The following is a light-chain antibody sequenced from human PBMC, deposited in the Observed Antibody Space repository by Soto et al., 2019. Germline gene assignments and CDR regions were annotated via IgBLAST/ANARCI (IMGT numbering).Light chain of an antibody. Sequence: DIQMTQSPPTLSASVGDRVTITCRASQSISSWLAWYQQKPGKAPKLLIYDASSLESGVPSRFSGSGSGTKFTHTISSLQPDDFATYYCQQYNSFSWTFGQGTKVEIK. V-gene: IGKV1-5*01. CDR3: QQYNSFSWT. J-gene: IGKJ1*01. CDR1: QSISSW. CDR2: DAS.